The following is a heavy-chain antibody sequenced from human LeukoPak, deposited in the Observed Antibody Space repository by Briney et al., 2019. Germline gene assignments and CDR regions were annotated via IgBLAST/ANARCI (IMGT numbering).Heavy chain of an antibody. CDR3: TRPTLDLGDPIDY. D-gene: IGHD4-17*01. V-gene: IGHV5-51*01. CDR1: GYSFTSYW. CDR2: IYPGDSDI. J-gene: IGHJ4*02. Sequence: GESLKISCKSSGYSFTSYWLALVRQMPGKGLELMGIIYPGDSDIRYSPSFQGQVTISADKSISTAYLQWSSLKPSDTAIYYCTRPTLDLGDPIDYWGQGTLVTVSS.